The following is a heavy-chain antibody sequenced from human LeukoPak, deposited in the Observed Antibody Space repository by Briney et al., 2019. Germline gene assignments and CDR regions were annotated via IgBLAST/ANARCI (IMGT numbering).Heavy chain of an antibody. CDR1: GGSITTGAYY. CDR2: IYYSGST. D-gene: IGHD2-15*01. CDR3: ARGRWYFDY. V-gene: IGHV4-31*03. J-gene: IGHJ4*02. Sequence: PSQTLSLTCTVSGGSITTGAYYWSWIRQQPGKGLEWIGYIYYSGSTYYNPSLKRRVTISVDTSKNHFSLKLSSVTAADTAVYYCARGRWYFDYWGQGTLVTVSS.